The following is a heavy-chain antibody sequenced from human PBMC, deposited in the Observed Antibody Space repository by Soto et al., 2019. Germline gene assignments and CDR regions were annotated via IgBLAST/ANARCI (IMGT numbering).Heavy chain of an antibody. J-gene: IGHJ6*02. CDR1: GYTFIGYY. CDR3: ARVGGGLASLGYYGMDV. Sequence: QVQLVQSGAEVKKTGASVKVSCKASGYTFIGYYIHWVRQAPGQGLEWMGWINPNSGGTKYAQRFQGWVTMTRDRSISTAYMELSRLKSDDTAVYYCARVGGGLASLGYYGMDVWGQGTTVTVSS. V-gene: IGHV1-2*04. CDR2: INPNSGGT. D-gene: IGHD3-10*01.